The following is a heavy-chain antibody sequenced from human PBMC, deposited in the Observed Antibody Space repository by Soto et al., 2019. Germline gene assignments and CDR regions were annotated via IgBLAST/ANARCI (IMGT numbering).Heavy chain of an antibody. CDR1: GGSISSSNW. D-gene: IGHD3-10*01. Sequence: QVQLQESGPGLVKPSGTLSLTCAVSGGSISSSNWWSWVRQTPGKGLEWIGEIYHSGSTNYNPSLKRRVTLSVDKSKNQFSLKLSSVSAADTAVYYCARERAFGESSPGYYYYGMDVWGQGTTVTVSS. J-gene: IGHJ6*02. CDR2: IYHSGST. CDR3: ARERAFGESSPGYYYYGMDV. V-gene: IGHV4-4*02.